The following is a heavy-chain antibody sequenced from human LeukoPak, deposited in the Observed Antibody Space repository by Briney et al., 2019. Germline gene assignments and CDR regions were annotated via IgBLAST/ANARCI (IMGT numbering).Heavy chain of an antibody. V-gene: IGHV4-59*08. CDR2: IYYSGNT. D-gene: IGHD2-15*01. Sequence: SEALSLTCTVSGGSISNYYWSWIRQPPGKGLEWIGYIYYSGNTNYNPSLKSRVTISVDTSKKQFSLNLSPVTAADTAVYYCARHPCLNCSGGAFEIWGQGTTVTVSS. CDR3: ARHPCLNCSGGAFEI. CDR1: GGSISNYY. J-gene: IGHJ3*02.